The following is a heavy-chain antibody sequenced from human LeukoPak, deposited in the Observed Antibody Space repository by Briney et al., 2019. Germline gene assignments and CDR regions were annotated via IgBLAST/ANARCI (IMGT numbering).Heavy chain of an antibody. V-gene: IGHV4-59*01. CDR3: ARDPDFWSGYYNFDY. CDR1: GGSISSYY. J-gene: IGHJ4*02. CDR2: IYYSGST. D-gene: IGHD3-3*01. Sequence: PSETLSLTCTVSGGSISSYYWSWIRQPPGKGLEWIGYIYYSGSTNYNPSLKSRVTISVDTSKNQFSLKLSSVTAADTAVYYCARDPDFWSGYYNFDYWGQGTLVTVSS.